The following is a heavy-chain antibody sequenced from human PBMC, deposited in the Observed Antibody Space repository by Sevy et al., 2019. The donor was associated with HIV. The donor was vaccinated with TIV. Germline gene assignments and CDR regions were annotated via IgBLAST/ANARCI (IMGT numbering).Heavy chain of an antibody. CDR2: LSFGCGEI. J-gene: IGHJ4*03. D-gene: IGHD2-8*01. V-gene: IGHV3-23*01. Sequence: GGSLRLSCAASGFTFSKYSMSWVRQPPGKGLEWVSTLSFGCGEINYADSVKGRFTISRDNSKSSVYLQMNNLRTEDTAEYYGASEVCTNTNDDWGQGTPVTVSS. CDR1: GFTFSKYS. CDR3: ASEVCTNTNDD.